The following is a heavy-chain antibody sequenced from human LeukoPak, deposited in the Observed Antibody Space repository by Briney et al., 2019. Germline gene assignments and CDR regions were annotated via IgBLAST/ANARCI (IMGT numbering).Heavy chain of an antibody. CDR2: INHSGST. J-gene: IGHJ4*02. V-gene: IGHV4-34*01. Sequence: PSETLSLTCAVYGGSFSGYYWSWIRQPPGKGLEWIGEINHSGSTNYNPSLKSRVTISVDTSKNQFSLKLSFVTAADTAVYYCARGMARLGELSLPPYFDYWGQGTLVTVSS. CDR3: ARGMARLGELSLPPYFDY. D-gene: IGHD3-16*02. CDR1: GGSFSGYY.